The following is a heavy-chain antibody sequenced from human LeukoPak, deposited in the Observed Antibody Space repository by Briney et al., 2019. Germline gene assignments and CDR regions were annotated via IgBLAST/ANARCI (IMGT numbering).Heavy chain of an antibody. D-gene: IGHD3-3*01. CDR2: IYYIGST. CDR3: ARRDFWSGYPFDC. V-gene: IGHV4-59*08. Sequence: PSETLSLTCTVSGGSISSYYWSWIRQPPGTGLEWIGYIYYIGSTKYNPSLKSRVIISVDRSKNQFSLRLSSVTAADTAVYYCARRDFWSGYPFDCWGQGTLVTVSS. J-gene: IGHJ4*02. CDR1: GGSISSYY.